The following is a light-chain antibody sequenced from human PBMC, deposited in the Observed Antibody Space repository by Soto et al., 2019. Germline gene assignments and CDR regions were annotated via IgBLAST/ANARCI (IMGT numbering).Light chain of an antibody. J-gene: IGLJ2*01. CDR2: DVS. CDR1: SSDVGGYNY. V-gene: IGLV2-14*03. CDR3: SSYTSIDTVL. Sequence: QSALTQPASVSGSPGQSITISCTGTSSDVGGYNYVSWYQHHPGKAPRLMIYDVSDRPSGVSNRFSGSKSGNTASLTISGLQAEDEADYYCSSYTSIDTVLFGGGTQLTVL.